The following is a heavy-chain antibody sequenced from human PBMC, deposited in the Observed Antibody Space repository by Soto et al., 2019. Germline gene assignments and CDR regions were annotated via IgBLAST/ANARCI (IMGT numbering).Heavy chain of an antibody. J-gene: IGHJ4*02. Sequence: ASVKVSCKASGYTFANYYMHWVRQAPGQGLEWMGIINPSGGSTTYAQKFQGRVTMTRDTSTSTVYMELSSLRSDDTAMYYCARVSYSGSSWLPFEYWGQGTPVTVSS. CDR2: INPSGGST. CDR1: GYTFANYY. CDR3: ARVSYSGSSWLPFEY. D-gene: IGHD6-13*01. V-gene: IGHV1-46*01.